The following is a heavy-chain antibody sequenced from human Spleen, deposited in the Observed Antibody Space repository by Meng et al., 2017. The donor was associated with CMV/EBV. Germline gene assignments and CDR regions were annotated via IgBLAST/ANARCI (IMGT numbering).Heavy chain of an antibody. D-gene: IGHD3-10*01. J-gene: IGHJ6*02. CDR2: ISYDGSHK. CDR1: GFTFSRNA. CDR3: ARAYGSGSYFSFYYYYGMDV. Sequence: GESLKIPCAASGFTFSRNAMHWVRQAPGKGLVWVPVISYDGSHKFYPDSVKGRVTISVDTSKNQFSLKLSSVTAADTAVYYCARAYGSGSYFSFYYYYGMDVWGQGTTVTVSS. V-gene: IGHV3-30*04.